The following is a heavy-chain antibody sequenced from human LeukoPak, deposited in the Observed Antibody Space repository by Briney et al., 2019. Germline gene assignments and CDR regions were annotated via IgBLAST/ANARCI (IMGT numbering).Heavy chain of an antibody. CDR3: ARGPESVPVYFDY. D-gene: IGHD6-6*01. V-gene: IGHV4-31*03. CDR1: GGSISRGGYY. Sequence: SQTLSLTCTVSGGSISRGGYYWSWIRQHPGKGLEWIAYIYNSGSADFNPSLKSRGTISVDTSKNQFSLKLTSMTAADTAVYYCARGPESVPVYFDYWGQGTLVTVSS. CDR2: IYNSGSA. J-gene: IGHJ4*02.